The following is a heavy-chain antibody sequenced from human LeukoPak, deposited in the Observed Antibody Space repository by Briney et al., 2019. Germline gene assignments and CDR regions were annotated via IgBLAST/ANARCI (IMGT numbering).Heavy chain of an antibody. D-gene: IGHD3-22*01. CDR2: IKEDGTAK. V-gene: IGHV3-7*01. CDR3: AKGGYYDSSGYGLIGY. CDR1: GFTFSSSW. J-gene: IGHJ4*02. Sequence: GGSLRLSCAASGFTFSSSWMAWVRQAPGKGLEWVGNIKEDGTAKNYVVSARGRFTISRDNAKNSLYLQMNSLRGEDTAVYYCAKGGYYDSSGYGLIGYWGQGTLVTVSS.